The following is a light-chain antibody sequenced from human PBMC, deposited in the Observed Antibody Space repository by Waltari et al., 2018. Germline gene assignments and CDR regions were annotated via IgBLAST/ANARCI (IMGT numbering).Light chain of an antibody. CDR3: CSYAGSSTSVV. CDR1: STAVVSYNL. CDR2: EGS. J-gene: IGLJ2*01. V-gene: IGLV2-23*01. Sequence: QSALPQPASVSGSPGQSLTISCTGTSTAVVSYNLVSWYQPHPGKAPKLMIYEGSKRPSGVSNRFSGSKSGNTASLTISGLQAEDEADYYCCSYAGSSTSVVFGGGTKLTVL.